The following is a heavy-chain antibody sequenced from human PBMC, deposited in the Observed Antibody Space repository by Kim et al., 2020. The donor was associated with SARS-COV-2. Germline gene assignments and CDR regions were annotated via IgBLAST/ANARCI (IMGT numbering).Heavy chain of an antibody. CDR2: MNPNSGNT. CDR3: ARILAPGMRHLVY. D-gene: IGHD2-15*01. CDR1: GYTFTTHD. Sequence: ASVKVSCKASGYTFTTHDLNWVRQATGQGPEWMGWMNPNSGNTGYAQKFQGRVTMTRNTSISTAYMELSSLRSEDTAVYYCARILAPGMRHLVYWGQGTLVTVSS. J-gene: IGHJ4*02. V-gene: IGHV1-8*01.